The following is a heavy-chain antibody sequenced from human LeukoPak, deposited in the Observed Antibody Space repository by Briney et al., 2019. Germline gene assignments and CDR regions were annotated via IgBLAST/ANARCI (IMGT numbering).Heavy chain of an antibody. D-gene: IGHD5/OR15-5a*01. CDR3: ARVVSSRSTVGFDP. V-gene: IGHV3-11*04. Sequence: GGSLRLSCAASGFNFNHYYMSWIRQAPGKGLEWVSYITTGRTLSYADSVKGRFTISRDNAKNSLFLQMKSLRVEDTAVYYCARVVSSRSTVGFDPWGQGTLVTVSS. J-gene: IGHJ5*02. CDR1: GFNFNHYY. CDR2: ITTGRTL.